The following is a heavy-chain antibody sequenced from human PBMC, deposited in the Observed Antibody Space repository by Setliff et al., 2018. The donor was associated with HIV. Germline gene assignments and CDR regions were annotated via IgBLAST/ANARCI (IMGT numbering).Heavy chain of an antibody. Sequence: PGESLKISCKASGYNFVNYWIGWVRLMPGKGLEWMGIIYPGDSDTRYSPSFQGQVTFSADKSISAVYLQWDSLKASDSAIYYCARAPRSPLRWRDNLLSSSSFFMDVWGKGTTVTVS. CDR3: ARAPRSPLRWRDNLLSSSSFFMDV. CDR2: IYPGDSDT. D-gene: IGHD2-21*01. CDR1: GYNFVNYW. V-gene: IGHV5-51*01. J-gene: IGHJ6*03.